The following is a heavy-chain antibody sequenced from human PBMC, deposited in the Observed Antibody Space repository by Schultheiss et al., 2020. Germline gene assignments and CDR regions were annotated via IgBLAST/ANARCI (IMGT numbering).Heavy chain of an antibody. V-gene: IGHV3-9*01. CDR3: AKGNYYDSSGYVEYFDY. CDR2: ISWNSGSI. D-gene: IGHD3-22*01. Sequence: GGSLRLSCAASGFTFDDYAMHWVRQAPGKGLEWVSGISWNSGSIGYADSVKGRFTISRDNSKNTLYLQMNSLRAEDTAVYYCAKGNYYDSSGYVEYFDYWGQGTLVTGSS. J-gene: IGHJ4*02. CDR1: GFTFDDYA.